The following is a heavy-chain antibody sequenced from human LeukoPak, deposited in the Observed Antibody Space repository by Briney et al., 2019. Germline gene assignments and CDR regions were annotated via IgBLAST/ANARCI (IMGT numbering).Heavy chain of an antibody. CDR3: AGGIADFDY. CDR1: GYTFTSYG. Sequence: ASVKVSCKASGYTFTSYGISWVRQATGQGLEWMGWMNPNSGNTGYAQKFQGRVTITRNTSISTAYMELSSLRSEDTAVYYCAGGIADFDYWGQGTLVTVSS. V-gene: IGHV1-8*03. D-gene: IGHD6-13*01. CDR2: MNPNSGNT. J-gene: IGHJ4*02.